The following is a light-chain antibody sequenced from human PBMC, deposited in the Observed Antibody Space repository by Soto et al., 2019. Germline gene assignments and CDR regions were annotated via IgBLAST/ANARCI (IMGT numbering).Light chain of an antibody. CDR3: QQYNNWWT. CDR1: QSVSSN. V-gene: IGKV3-15*01. Sequence: EIVMTQSPATLYVSPGERATLSCRASQSVSSNLAWYQQKPGQAPRLLIYGASTRATGIPARFSGSGSGTEFALTISSLHSEDFAVYYCQQYNNWWTFGQGTEVEIK. J-gene: IGKJ1*01. CDR2: GAS.